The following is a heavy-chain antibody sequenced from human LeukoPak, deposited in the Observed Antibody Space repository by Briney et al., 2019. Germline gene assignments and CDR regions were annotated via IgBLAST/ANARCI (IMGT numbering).Heavy chain of an antibody. J-gene: IGHJ4*02. D-gene: IGHD3-22*01. CDR2: VWYDGNNK. V-gene: IGHV3-33*07. CDR3: ARGDDSGYYDYFDY. CDR1: GFTFINYG. Sequence: GGSLRLSCAASGFTFINYGMYWVRQAPGKGLEWVATVWYDGNNKYYADSVRGRFTISRDNSKNMVFLHMNSLRAEDTAMYYCARGDDSGYYDYFDYWGQGALVTVSS.